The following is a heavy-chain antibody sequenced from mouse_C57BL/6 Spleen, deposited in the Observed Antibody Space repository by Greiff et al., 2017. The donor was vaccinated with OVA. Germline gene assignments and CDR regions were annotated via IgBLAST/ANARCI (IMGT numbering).Heavy chain of an antibody. V-gene: IGHV14-4*01. CDR2: IDPENGDT. CDR1: GFNIKDDY. J-gene: IGHJ2*01. Sequence: VHVKQSGAELVRPGASVKLSCTASGFNIKDDYMHWVKQRPEQGLEWIGWIDPENGDTEYASKFQGKATITADTSSNTAYLQLSSLTSEDTAVYYCTTHYGSSYFDYWGQGTTLTVSS. CDR3: TTHYGSSYFDY. D-gene: IGHD1-1*01.